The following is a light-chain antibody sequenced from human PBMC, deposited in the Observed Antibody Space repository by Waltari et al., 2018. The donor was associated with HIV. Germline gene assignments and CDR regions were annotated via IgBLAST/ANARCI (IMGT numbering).Light chain of an antibody. CDR2: AAS. J-gene: IGKJ2*01. CDR3: QQSYSTLRYT. Sequence: DIQMTQSPSSLSASVGDRVTITCRASQSISSYLNWYQQKPGKAPKLLIYAASSLQSGVPSRFSGSGSGTDFTLTISSLQPEDFATYYCQQSYSTLRYTFCQGTKLEIK. CDR1: QSISSY. V-gene: IGKV1-39*01.